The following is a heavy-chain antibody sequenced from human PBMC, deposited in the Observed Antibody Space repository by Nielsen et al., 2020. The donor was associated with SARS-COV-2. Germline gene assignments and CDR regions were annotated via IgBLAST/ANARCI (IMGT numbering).Heavy chain of an antibody. J-gene: IGHJ4*02. CDR3: ARDSITGTSDY. D-gene: IGHD1/OR15-1a*01. V-gene: IGHV3-7*03. CDR1: GFTFSRYW. CDR2: IKQDGSEK. Sequence: GGSLTLSCAASGFTFSRYWMSWVPQAPGKGLEWVANIKQDGSEKYYVDSVKGRFTISRDNAKNSLYLQMNSLRAEDTAVYYCARDSITGTSDYWGQGTLVTVSS.